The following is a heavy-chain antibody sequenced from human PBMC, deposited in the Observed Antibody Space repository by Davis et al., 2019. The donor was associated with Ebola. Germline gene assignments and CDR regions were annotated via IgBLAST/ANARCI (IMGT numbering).Heavy chain of an antibody. D-gene: IGHD1-26*01. CDR1: VYTFTNYA. J-gene: IGHJ5*02. CDR2: INAGNGNT. CDR3: TIDSGSYFSWFHP. V-gene: IGHV1-3*01. Sequence: SVNVSCKASVYTFTNYAVQWVRQAPGQRLEWMGWINAGNGNTKYSQKFQGRVTLTRDTSASTAYMELSSLRSEDTAVYYCTIDSGSYFSWFHPWGQGTLVTVSS.